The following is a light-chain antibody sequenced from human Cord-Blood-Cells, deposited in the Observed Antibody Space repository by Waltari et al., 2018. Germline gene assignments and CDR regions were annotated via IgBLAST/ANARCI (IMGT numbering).Light chain of an antibody. CDR2: EGS. V-gene: IGLV2-23*01. CDR1: SSDVGSYHL. Sequence: QSALTQPASVSGSPGLSITISCTGPSSDVGSYHLVSWYQQPPGKAPKLLIYEGSKRASGVSNRFSGSKSGNTASLTISWLQAEDEADYYCCSYAGSSTVVFGGGTKLTVL. J-gene: IGLJ2*01. CDR3: CSYAGSSTVV.